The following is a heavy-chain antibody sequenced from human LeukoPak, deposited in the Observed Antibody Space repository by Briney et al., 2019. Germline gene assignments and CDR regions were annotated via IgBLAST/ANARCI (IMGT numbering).Heavy chain of an antibody. CDR3: AKARKGYSGYDFDY. D-gene: IGHD5-12*01. Sequence: GGTLRLSCAASGFTFSSYGMSWVRQAPGKGLEWVSSISTSGGSTYYADSVKGRFTISRDNSKNTLYLQMNSLGAEDTAVYYCAKARKGYSGYDFDYWGQGTLVTVSS. J-gene: IGHJ4*02. CDR1: GFTFSSYG. V-gene: IGHV3-23*01. CDR2: ISTSGGST.